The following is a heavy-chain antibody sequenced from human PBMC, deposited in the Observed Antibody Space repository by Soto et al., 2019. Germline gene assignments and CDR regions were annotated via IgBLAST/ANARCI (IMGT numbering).Heavy chain of an antibody. V-gene: IGHV1-18*01. Sequence: ASVKVSCKASGYTFISYGISWVRQAPGQGLEWMGWISTYNVNTNYAQKFQGRVTMATDTSTSTAHMELRSLRPDDTAVYYCAKDSEASHPVWFGEPLHFDPWGQGTLVTVSS. D-gene: IGHD3-10*01. CDR2: ISTYNVNT. CDR1: GYTFISYG. CDR3: AKDSEASHPVWFGEPLHFDP. J-gene: IGHJ5*02.